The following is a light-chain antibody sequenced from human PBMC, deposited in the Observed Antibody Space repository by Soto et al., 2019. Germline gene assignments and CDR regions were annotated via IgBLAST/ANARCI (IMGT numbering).Light chain of an antibody. CDR3: QQYNNWPLT. V-gene: IGKV3D-15*01. Sequence: EIVMTQSPATLSVSPGERATLSCSASQSVSSYLAWYQQKPGQAPRLLIYGASTRATGIPARFSGSGSGTEFTLTISSLQSEDFAVYYCQQYNNWPLTFGGGTKVDI. CDR2: GAS. CDR1: QSVSSY. J-gene: IGKJ4*01.